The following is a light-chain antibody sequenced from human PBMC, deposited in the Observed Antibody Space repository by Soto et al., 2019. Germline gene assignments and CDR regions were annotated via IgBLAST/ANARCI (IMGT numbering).Light chain of an antibody. V-gene: IGKV3-15*01. CDR3: QQYTDWPPWT. CDR2: GAS. Sequence: EIVMTQSPATLSVSPGERATLSCRASQSVSSNLAWYQQKPGQAPRLLVYGASTRATGIPARFSGSGSGTEFTLTSSSLQSEDFADYYCQQYTDWPPWTFGQGTKVEIK. J-gene: IGKJ1*01. CDR1: QSVSSN.